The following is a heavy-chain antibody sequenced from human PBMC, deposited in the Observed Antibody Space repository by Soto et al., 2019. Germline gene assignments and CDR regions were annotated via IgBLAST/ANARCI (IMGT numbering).Heavy chain of an antibody. CDR3: ARGDRGGPLGYCDY. V-gene: IGHV3-30-3*01. CDR2: ISFDGSSK. D-gene: IGHD2-15*01. J-gene: IGHJ4*02. Sequence: QVQLVESGGGVVQPWRSLRLSCAVSGFSFNSFAMHWVRQAPGKGLEWVAAISFDGSSKYYADSVKGRFTISRDNSRNTLALQMNSLRGDDTAVYYCARGDRGGPLGYCDYWGQGTLVTVSS. CDR1: GFSFNSFA.